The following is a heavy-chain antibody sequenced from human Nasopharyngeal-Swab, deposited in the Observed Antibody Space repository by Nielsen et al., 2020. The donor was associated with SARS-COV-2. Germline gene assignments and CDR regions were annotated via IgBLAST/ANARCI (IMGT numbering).Heavy chain of an antibody. CDR1: GGSFSGHQ. Sequence: LSLTCAVYGGSFSGHQWSWVRQPPGKGLEWIGEVSHGGGTNYNPSLKSRVTISVATSKNQFSLKLSSVTAADTAVYYCARGGAGVVPPPVLGLGPYYYYYYMDVWGKGTTVTVSS. V-gene: IGHV4-34*01. CDR3: ARGGAGVVPPPVLGLGPYYYYYYMDV. CDR2: VSHGGGT. J-gene: IGHJ6*03. D-gene: IGHD2-2*01.